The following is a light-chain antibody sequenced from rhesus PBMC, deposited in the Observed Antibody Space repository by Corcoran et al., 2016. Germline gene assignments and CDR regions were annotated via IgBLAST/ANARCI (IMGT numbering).Light chain of an antibody. CDR1: QGITND. V-gene: IGKV1-22*01. J-gene: IGKJ2*01. CDR3: LQYSGSPYS. CDR2: EAS. Sequence: DIQMTQSPSSLSASVGDRVTITCRASQGITNDLAWYQQTPGETPKLLIYEASSLQSGIPSRFSGSGAGTEFTLTISSLQPEDFATYYCLQYSGSPYSFGQGTKVEIK.